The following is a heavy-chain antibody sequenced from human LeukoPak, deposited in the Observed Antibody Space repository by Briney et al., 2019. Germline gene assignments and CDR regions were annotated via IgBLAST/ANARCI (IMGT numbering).Heavy chain of an antibody. Sequence: GASVKVSCKASGYTFTSYYMNWVRQAPGQGLEWMGIINPSGGSTSYAQKFQGRVTMTRDTSTSTVYMELSSLRSEDTAVYYCAREAGYYGSGSYNGMDVWGQGTTVTVSS. CDR1: GYTFTSYY. D-gene: IGHD3-10*01. J-gene: IGHJ6*02. V-gene: IGHV1-46*01. CDR3: AREAGYYGSGSYNGMDV. CDR2: INPSGGST.